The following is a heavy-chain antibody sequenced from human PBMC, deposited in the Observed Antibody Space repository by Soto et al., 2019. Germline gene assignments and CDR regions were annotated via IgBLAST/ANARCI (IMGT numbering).Heavy chain of an antibody. CDR2: IWYDGSNK. D-gene: IGHD2-21*02. V-gene: IGHV3-33*01. Sequence: GGFLRLSCAASGFTFSSYGMHWVRQAPGKGLEWVAVIWYDGSNKYYADSVKGRFTISRDKSKNTLYLQMNSLRAEDTAVYYCARGSSLVTPGGDAFDIWGQGTMVAVSS. CDR1: GFTFSSYG. J-gene: IGHJ3*02. CDR3: ARGSSLVTPGGDAFDI.